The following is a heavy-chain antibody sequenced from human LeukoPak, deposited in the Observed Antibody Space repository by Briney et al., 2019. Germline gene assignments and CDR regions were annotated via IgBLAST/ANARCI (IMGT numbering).Heavy chain of an antibody. D-gene: IGHD3-3*01. Sequence: PGGSLRLSCAASGFTFSDYYMSWIRQAPGKGLEWVSYISSSGSTIYYADSVKGRFTISRDNSKNTLYLQMNSLRAEDTAVYYCAKLITIFGVVDFDYWGQGTLVTVSS. CDR1: GFTFSDYY. J-gene: IGHJ4*02. V-gene: IGHV3-11*04. CDR3: AKLITIFGVVDFDY. CDR2: ISSSGSTI.